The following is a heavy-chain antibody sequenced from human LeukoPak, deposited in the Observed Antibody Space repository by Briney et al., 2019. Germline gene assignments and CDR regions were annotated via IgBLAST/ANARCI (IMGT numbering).Heavy chain of an antibody. Sequence: GGSLRLSCAASGFTFSSYWMSWVRQAPGKGLEWVANIKQDGSEKYYVDSVKGRFTISRDNAKNSLYLQMNSLRAEDTAVYYCARDYYDSSDLYYYYGMDVWGQGTTVTVSS. CDR1: GFTFSSYW. D-gene: IGHD3-22*01. J-gene: IGHJ6*02. V-gene: IGHV3-7*01. CDR3: ARDYYDSSDLYYYYGMDV. CDR2: IKQDGSEK.